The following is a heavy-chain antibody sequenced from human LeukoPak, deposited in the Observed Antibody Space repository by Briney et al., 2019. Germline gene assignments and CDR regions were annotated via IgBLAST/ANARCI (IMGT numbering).Heavy chain of an antibody. Sequence: GGSLRLSCAAAGFTFSSYAMTWGRQAPGRGLEGASVISGSGVSTYYADSVKGRFTISRDNSKNTLYLQMNSLRAEDTAVYYCARGVIKAPNHYYYYYMDVWGKGTTVTTSS. CDR2: ISGSGVST. D-gene: IGHD3-10*01. CDR3: ARGVIKAPNHYYYYYMDV. J-gene: IGHJ6*03. CDR1: GFTFSSYA. V-gene: IGHV3-23*01.